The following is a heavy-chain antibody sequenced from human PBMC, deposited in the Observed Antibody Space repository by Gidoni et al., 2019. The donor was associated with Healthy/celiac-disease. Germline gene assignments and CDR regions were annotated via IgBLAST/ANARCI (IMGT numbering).Heavy chain of an antibody. Sequence: QLQLQESGSGLVKPSQTLSLTCAVSGGSISSGGYSWSWIRQPPGKGLEWIGYIYHSGSTYYNPSLKSRVTISVDRSKNQFSLKLSSVTAADTAVYYCARGGYCSGGSCYFGAFDIWGQGTMVTVSS. CDR1: GGSISSGGYS. CDR3: ARGGYCSGGSCYFGAFDI. CDR2: IYHSGST. J-gene: IGHJ3*02. D-gene: IGHD2-15*01. V-gene: IGHV4-30-2*01.